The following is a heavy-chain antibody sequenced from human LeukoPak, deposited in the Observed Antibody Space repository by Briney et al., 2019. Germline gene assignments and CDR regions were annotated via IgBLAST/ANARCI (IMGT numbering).Heavy chain of an antibody. V-gene: IGHV3-9*01. J-gene: IGHJ4*02. D-gene: IGHD3-3*01. CDR3: AKVQRWGYDFWSGYWFDY. Sequence: GGSLRLSCAASGFTFDDYAMHWVRHAPGKGLEWVSGISWNSGSIGYADSVKGRFTISRDNAKNSLYLQMNSLRAEDTALYYCAKVQRWGYDFWSGYWFDYWGQGTLVTVSS. CDR2: ISWNSGSI. CDR1: GFTFDDYA.